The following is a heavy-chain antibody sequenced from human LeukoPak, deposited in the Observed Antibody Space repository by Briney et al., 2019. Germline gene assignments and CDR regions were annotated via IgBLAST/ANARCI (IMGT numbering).Heavy chain of an antibody. D-gene: IGHD4-17*01. CDR1: GFTFSSYA. CDR3: AREDTVTCIDY. CDR2: ISYDGSNK. Sequence: GGSLRLSCAASGFTFSSYAMHWVRQAPGKGLEWVAVISYDGSNKYYADSVKGRFTISRDNSKNTLYLQMNSLRAENTAVYYCAREDTVTCIDYWGQGTLVTVSS. J-gene: IGHJ4*02. V-gene: IGHV3-30*04.